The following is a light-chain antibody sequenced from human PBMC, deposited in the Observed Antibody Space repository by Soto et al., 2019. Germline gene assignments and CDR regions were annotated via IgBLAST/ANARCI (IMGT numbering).Light chain of an antibody. J-gene: IGLJ1*01. CDR1: SSDVGNYNL. V-gene: IGLV2-14*02. CDR3: SSYTSSNTYV. CDR2: EDT. Sequence: QSALTQPASVSGSAGQSITISCTGTSSDVGNYNLVSWYLHHPGKAPKLLIYEDTKRPSGVSNRFSASKSVNTASLTISGLQTEDEADYFCSSYTSSNTYVFGTGTKVTVL.